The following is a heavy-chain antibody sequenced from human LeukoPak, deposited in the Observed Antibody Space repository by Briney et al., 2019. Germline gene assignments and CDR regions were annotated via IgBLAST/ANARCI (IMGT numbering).Heavy chain of an antibody. V-gene: IGHV1-24*01. CDR1: GYTLTELS. CDR3: ATAHYGGNYFDY. J-gene: IGHJ4*02. D-gene: IGHD4-23*01. CDR2: FDPEDGET. Sequence: VASVKVSCKVSGYTLTELSMHWVRQAPGKGLEWMGGFDPEDGETIYAQKFQGRVTMTEDTSTDTAYMELSSLRSEDTAVYYRATAHYGGNYFDYWGQGTLVTVSS.